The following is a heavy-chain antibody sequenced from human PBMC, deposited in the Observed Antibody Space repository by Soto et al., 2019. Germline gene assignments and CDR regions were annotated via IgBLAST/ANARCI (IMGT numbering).Heavy chain of an antibody. Sequence: LRLSCAASGFTFGTTDMSWVRQAPGEGLEWVSTIDGSGGITYYADSVKGRFTISRDNSRNTVYLQMNSLRGDDTALYYCVKNSGWFNTWGQVALVTVSS. D-gene: IGHD3-10*01. CDR1: GFTFGTTD. J-gene: IGHJ5*02. CDR3: VKNSGWFNT. V-gene: IGHV3-23*01. CDR2: IDGSGGIT.